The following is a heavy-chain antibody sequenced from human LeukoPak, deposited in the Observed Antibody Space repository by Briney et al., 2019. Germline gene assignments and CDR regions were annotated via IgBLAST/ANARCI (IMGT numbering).Heavy chain of an antibody. V-gene: IGHV1-8*01. CDR1: GYTFTSYD. J-gene: IGHJ4*02. CDR2: MNPNSGNT. D-gene: IGHD2-15*01. CDR3: ARDRTNYCSGGSCPFDY. Sequence: ASVKVSCKASGYTFTSYDINWVRQATGQGLEWMGWMNPNSGNTGYAQKFQGRVTMTRNTSISTAYMELRSLRSDDTAVYYCARDRTNYCSGGSCPFDYWGQGALVTVSS.